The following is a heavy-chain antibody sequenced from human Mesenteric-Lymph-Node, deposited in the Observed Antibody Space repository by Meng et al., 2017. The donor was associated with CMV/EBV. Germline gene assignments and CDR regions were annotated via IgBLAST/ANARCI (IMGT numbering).Heavy chain of an antibody. CDR1: GFTFSSYG. J-gene: IGHJ4*02. D-gene: IGHD2-2*02. CDR2: IWYDGSNK. CDR3: AKPISIVVVPAAIGK. Sequence: GESLKISCAASGFTFSSYGMHWVRQAPGKGLEWVAVIWYDGSNKYYADSVKGRFTISRDNSKNTLYLQMNSLRAEDTAVYYCAKPISIVVVPAAIGKWGQGTLVTVSS. V-gene: IGHV3-33*06.